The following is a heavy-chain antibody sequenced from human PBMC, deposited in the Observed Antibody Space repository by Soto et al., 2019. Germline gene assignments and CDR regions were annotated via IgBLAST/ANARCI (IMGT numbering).Heavy chain of an antibody. D-gene: IGHD1-7*01. CDR2: ISSNGGTT. J-gene: IGHJ4*02. CDR3: VRRVAGNYDY. CDR1: GFTFSSYD. V-gene: IGHV3-64*01. Sequence: EVQLAESGGGMVQPGGSLRLSCVASGFTFSSYDMHWVRQAPGKGLEYVSSISSNGGTTYYGNSVKGRFTISRDNSKNTLYRQLGSLRAEAMAVYYCVRRVAGNYDYWGQGTLVNVSS.